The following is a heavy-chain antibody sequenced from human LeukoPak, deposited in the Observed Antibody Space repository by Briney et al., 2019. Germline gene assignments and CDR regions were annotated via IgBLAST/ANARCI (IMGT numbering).Heavy chain of an antibody. D-gene: IGHD3-3*01. CDR3: AKDETRITIFGVVISHWFDP. CDR1: GFTFRSYA. J-gene: IGHJ5*02. Sequence: PGGSLRLSCAASGFTFRSYAMSWVRQAPGKGLEWVSAISGSGGSTYYADSVKGRFTISRDNSKNTLYLQMNSLRAEDTAVYYCAKDETRITIFGVVISHWFDPWGQGTLVTVSS. CDR2: ISGSGGST. V-gene: IGHV3-23*01.